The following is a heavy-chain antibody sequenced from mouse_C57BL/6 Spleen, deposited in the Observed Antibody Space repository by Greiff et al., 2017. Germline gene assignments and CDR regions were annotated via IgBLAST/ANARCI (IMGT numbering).Heavy chain of an antibody. V-gene: IGHV2-2*01. CDR2: IWSGGST. CDR1: GFSLTSYG. CDR3: AGYGYDGNWFAY. Sequence: QVQLKESGPGLVQPSQSLSITCTVSGFSLTSYGVHWVRQSPGKGLEWLGVIWSGGSTDYNAAFISRLSISKDNSKSQVFFKMNSLQADDTAIYYCAGYGYDGNWFAYWGQGTLVTVSA. D-gene: IGHD2-2*01. J-gene: IGHJ3*01.